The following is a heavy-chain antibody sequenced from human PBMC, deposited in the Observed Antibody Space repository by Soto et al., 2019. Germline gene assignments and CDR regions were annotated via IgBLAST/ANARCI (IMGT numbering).Heavy chain of an antibody. CDR1: GFTFDDYG. CDR3: ASDYAEDYYYYMDV. J-gene: IGHJ6*03. D-gene: IGHD3-16*01. Sequence: TGGSLRLSCAASGFTFDDYGMSWVRQAPGKGLEWVSGINWNGGSTGYADSVKGRFTISRDNAKNSLYLQMNSLRAEDTAVYYCASDYAEDYYYYMDVWGKGTTVTVSS. CDR2: INWNGGST. V-gene: IGHV3-20*04.